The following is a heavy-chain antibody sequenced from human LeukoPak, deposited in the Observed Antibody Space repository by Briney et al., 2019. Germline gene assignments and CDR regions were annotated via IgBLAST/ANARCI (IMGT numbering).Heavy chain of an antibody. CDR2: INPNSGGT. CDR3: ARWPVTGDDAFDI. CDR1: GYTFTDYY. Sequence: GESLKVSCKASGYTFTDYYMHWVRQAPGQGLEWMGWINPNSGGTNYAQKFQGRVTMTRDTSISTAYMELSRLRSDDTAVYYCARWPVTGDDAFDIWGQRTMVTVSS. V-gene: IGHV1-2*02. D-gene: IGHD7-27*01. J-gene: IGHJ3*02.